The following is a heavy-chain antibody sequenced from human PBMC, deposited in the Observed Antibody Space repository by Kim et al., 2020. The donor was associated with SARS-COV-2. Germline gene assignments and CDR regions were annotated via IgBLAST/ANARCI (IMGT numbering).Heavy chain of an antibody. CDR2: IYYSGST. J-gene: IGHJ4*02. D-gene: IGHD1-26*01. CDR1: GGSISSYY. Sequence: SETLSLTCTVSGGSISSYYWSWIRQPPGKGLEWIGYIYYSGSTNYNPSLKSRVTISVDTSKNQFSLKLSSVTAADTAVYYCARVRGSYGAGFFDYWGQGTLVTVSS. V-gene: IGHV4-59*01. CDR3: ARVRGSYGAGFFDY.